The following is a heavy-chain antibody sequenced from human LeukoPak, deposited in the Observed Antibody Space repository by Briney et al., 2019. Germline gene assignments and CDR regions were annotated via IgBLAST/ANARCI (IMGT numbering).Heavy chain of an antibody. J-gene: IGHJ3*02. Sequence: ASVKVSCKASGYTFTSYGFSWVRQAPGQGLEWMGWISAYNGNTNYAQKFQGRVTMTTDTSTSTANMELWSLRSDDTAVYYCARDYRSGSLGGAFEIWGQGTMVTVSS. CDR3: ARDYRSGSLGGAFEI. CDR2: ISAYNGNT. CDR1: GYTFTSYG. D-gene: IGHD1-26*01. V-gene: IGHV1-18*01.